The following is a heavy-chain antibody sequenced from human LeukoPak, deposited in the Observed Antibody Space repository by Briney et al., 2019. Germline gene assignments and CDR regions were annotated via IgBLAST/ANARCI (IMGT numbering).Heavy chain of an antibody. CDR3: ARLGGYDDVWGNYHTNYFDY. CDR2: IYYGGST. Sequence: PSETLSLTCTVSGGSISSYYWSWIRQPPGKGLEWIGYIYYGGSTNYNPSLKSRVIILEDTSKNQFSLKLSSVTAADTAVYYCARLGGYDDVWGNYHTNYFDYWGQGTLVTVSS. CDR1: GGSISSYY. V-gene: IGHV4-59*08. D-gene: IGHD3-16*02. J-gene: IGHJ4*02.